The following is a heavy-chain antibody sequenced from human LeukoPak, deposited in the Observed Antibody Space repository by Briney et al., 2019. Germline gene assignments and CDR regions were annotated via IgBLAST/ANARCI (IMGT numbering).Heavy chain of an antibody. CDR2: IYYSGST. V-gene: IGHV4-59*08. J-gene: IGHJ5*02. D-gene: IGHD1-26*01. CDR3: ARVYSGRFDP. CDR1: GGSISSYY. Sequence: SETLSLTCTVSGGSISSYYWSWIRQPPGKGLEWIGYIYYSGSTYYNPSLKSRVTISVHTSKNQFSLKLSSVTAADTAVYYCARVYSGRFDPWGQGTLVTVSS.